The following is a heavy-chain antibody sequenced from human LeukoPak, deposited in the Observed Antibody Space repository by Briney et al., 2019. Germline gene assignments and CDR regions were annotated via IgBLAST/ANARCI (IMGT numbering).Heavy chain of an antibody. CDR2: ISGGGT. Sequence: GGSLRLSCAASESTFSSYTMSWVRQAPEKGLEWVSAISGGGTSYADSVKGRFTISRDNSKNTLYLQMNSLRAEDTALYYCAKGNSASGNYRPFDYWGQGSLVIVSS. V-gene: IGHV3-23*01. CDR1: ESTFSSYT. D-gene: IGHD3-10*01. J-gene: IGHJ4*02. CDR3: AKGNSASGNYRPFDY.